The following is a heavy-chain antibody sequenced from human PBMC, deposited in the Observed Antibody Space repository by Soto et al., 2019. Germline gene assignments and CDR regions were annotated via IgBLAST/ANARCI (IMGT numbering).Heavy chain of an antibody. CDR2: IYYSGST. CDR1: GGSISSYY. D-gene: IGHD3-3*01. J-gene: IGHJ6*03. CDR3: ARSEGVLRFLEWSPHYMDV. Sequence: SETLSLTCTVSGGSISSYYWSWIRQPPGKGLEWIGYIYYSGSTNYNPSLKSRVTISVDTSKNQFSLKLSSVTAANTAVYYCARSEGVLRFLEWSPHYMDVWGKGTTVTVSS. V-gene: IGHV4-59*01.